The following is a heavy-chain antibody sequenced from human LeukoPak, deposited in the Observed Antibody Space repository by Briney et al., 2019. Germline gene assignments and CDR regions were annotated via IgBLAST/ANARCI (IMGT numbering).Heavy chain of an antibody. D-gene: IGHD5-12*01. V-gene: IGHV3-64*01. CDR1: GFTFSDYS. CDR2: ISSNGGNT. J-gene: IGHJ4*02. Sequence: GGSLRLSCAASGFTFSDYSKHWVRQAPGKGLKYVSAISSNGGNTYYANSVKGRFTIFRDNSKNTLYLQMGRLRAEDMAVYYCARVGEATAFDYWGQGTLVTVSS. CDR3: ARVGEATAFDY.